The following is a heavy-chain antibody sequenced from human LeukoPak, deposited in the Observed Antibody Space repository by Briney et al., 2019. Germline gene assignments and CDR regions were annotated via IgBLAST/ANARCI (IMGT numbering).Heavy chain of an antibody. V-gene: IGHV3-66*02. CDR2: IHSGGTA. CDR3: ARGGLGGEALEV. CDR1: GFTVSGHY. Sequence: GGSLRLSCAASGFTVSGHYMSWVRQAPGKGLEWVSVIHSGGTAYYADSVKGRFTISRDNSKNTLFLQLNSLRPEDTALYYGARGGLGGEALEVWGQGTMVTVSS. J-gene: IGHJ3*01. D-gene: IGHD3-10*01.